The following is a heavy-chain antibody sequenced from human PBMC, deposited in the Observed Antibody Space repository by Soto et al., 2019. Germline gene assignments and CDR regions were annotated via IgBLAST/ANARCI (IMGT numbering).Heavy chain of an antibody. V-gene: IGHV4-31*03. J-gene: IGHJ4*02. CDR1: GGSISSGGYY. D-gene: IGHD1-26*01. CDR3: AGIYSGSPGGTLRY. CDR2: IYYSGST. Sequence: QVQLQESGPGLVKPSQTLSLTCTVSGGSISSGGYYWSWIRQHPGKGLEWIGYIYYSGSTYYNPSLKSRVTIPVDPSKNQFARKLSSVTAADTAVYYCAGIYSGSPGGTLRYWGQGTLVTVSS.